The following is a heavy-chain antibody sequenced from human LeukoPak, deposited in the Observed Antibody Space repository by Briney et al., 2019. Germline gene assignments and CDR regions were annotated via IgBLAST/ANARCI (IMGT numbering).Heavy chain of an antibody. CDR1: GFTFSSHW. CDR3: ASTSPAYCGGDCYSDYYYYGMDV. V-gene: IGHV3-74*01. D-gene: IGHD2-21*02. Sequence: GGSLRLSCAASGFTFSSHWMHWVRQAPGKGLVWVSRIDGDGSTRNLADSVNYADSVRGRFTISRDNAKNTLYLEMNSLRAEDTAVYYCASTSPAYCGGDCYSDYYYYGMDVWGQGTTVTVSS. J-gene: IGHJ6*02. CDR2: IDGDGSTR.